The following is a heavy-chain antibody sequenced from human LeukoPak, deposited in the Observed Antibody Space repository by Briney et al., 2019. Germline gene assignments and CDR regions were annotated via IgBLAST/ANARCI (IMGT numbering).Heavy chain of an antibody. CDR2: ISAYNGNT. CDR1: GYTFTSYG. D-gene: IGHD3-3*01. V-gene: IGHV1-18*01. CDR3: ARASTAHYDFWTTLKPPDAFDI. Sequence: ASVKVSCKASGYTFTSYGISWVRQAPGQGLEWMGWISAYNGNTNYAQKLQGRVTMTTDTSTSTAYMELSSLRSEDTAVYYCARASTAHYDFWTTLKPPDAFDIWGQGTMVTVSS. J-gene: IGHJ3*02.